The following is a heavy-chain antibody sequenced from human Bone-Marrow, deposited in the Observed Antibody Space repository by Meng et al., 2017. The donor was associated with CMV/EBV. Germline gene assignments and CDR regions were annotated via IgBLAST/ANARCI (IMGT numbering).Heavy chain of an antibody. V-gene: IGHV1-18*01. Sequence: ASVKVSCKASGYTFTSYGISWVRQAPGQGLEWMGWISAYNGNTNYAQKLQGRVTMTTDTSTSTAYMELRSLRSDDTAVYYCARDRMWEFLVVPAAIYDAFDIWGQGPMVTVSS. J-gene: IGHJ3*02. CDR3: ARDRMWEFLVVPAAIYDAFDI. D-gene: IGHD2-2*01. CDR2: ISAYNGNT. CDR1: GYTFTSYG.